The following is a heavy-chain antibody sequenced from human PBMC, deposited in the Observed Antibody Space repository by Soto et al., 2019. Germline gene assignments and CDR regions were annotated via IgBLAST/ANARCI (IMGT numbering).Heavy chain of an antibody. CDR3: ARGRYGDY. V-gene: IGHV1-18*01. CDR2: ISAHNGNT. CDR1: GYTFTSYG. J-gene: IGHJ4*02. D-gene: IGHD1-1*01. Sequence: QVHLVQSGAEVKKPGASVKVSCKASGYTFTSYGITWVRQAPGQGLEWMGWISAHNGNTDYALKLEGRVIVTRDTSASTAYMELRGLRSDVTAVYYCARGRYGDYWGQGALVTVSS.